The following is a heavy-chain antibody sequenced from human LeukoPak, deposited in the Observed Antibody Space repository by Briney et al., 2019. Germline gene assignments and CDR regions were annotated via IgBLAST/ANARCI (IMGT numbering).Heavy chain of an antibody. D-gene: IGHD3/OR15-3a*01. CDR2: IYPGDSDT. CDR3: ARTTLDAFDI. J-gene: IGHJ3*02. Sequence: GESLKISCKASGYSFTRYWIGWVRQKPGKGLEWMGIIYPGDSDTRNRPSFQGQVTISADKSISTAYLQWSSLKASDNAMYYCARTTLDAFDIWGQGTMVTVSS. V-gene: IGHV5-51*01. CDR1: GYSFTRYW.